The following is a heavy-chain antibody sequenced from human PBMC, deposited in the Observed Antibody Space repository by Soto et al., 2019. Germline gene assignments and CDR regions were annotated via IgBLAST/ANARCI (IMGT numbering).Heavy chain of an antibody. CDR2: IWSDWTNT. V-gene: IGHV3-33*01. CDR3: ARFFFHAENCRRGRFGDSAFWLNRSFDPVIPAE. Sequence: GKGLEWVAVIWSDWTNTDYAVSVKGRFTISRDNYKNTLFLQMNSLRAEDTAVYYCARFFFHAENCRRGRFGDSAFWLNRSFDPVIPAE. J-gene: IGHJ1*01. D-gene: IGHD3-16*01.